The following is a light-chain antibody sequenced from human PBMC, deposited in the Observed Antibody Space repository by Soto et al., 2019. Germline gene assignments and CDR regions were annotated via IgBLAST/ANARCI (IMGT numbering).Light chain of an antibody. CDR2: EVT. J-gene: IGLJ1*01. CDR3: SSYTSSSTRV. Sequence: QSALTQPASVSGSLGQSITISCTGTGSDIAGYNYISWYQQLPGKAPKLIIYEVTIRPSGISNRFSGSKSGNTASLTISGLQAEDEADYFCSSYTSSSTRVFGTGTKVTVL. V-gene: IGLV2-14*01. CDR1: GSDIAGYNY.